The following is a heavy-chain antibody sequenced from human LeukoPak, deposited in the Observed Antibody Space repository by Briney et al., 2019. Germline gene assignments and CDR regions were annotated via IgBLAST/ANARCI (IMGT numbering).Heavy chain of an antibody. CDR1: GGSISTYY. J-gene: IGHJ4*02. CDR2: IYYSGST. V-gene: IGHV4-59*01. D-gene: IGHD6-19*01. Sequence: SETLSLTCTVSGGSISTYYWSWIRQPPGKGLEWIGYIYYSGSTNYNPSLKSRVTMSIDTSKNQFSLNLSSVTAADTAVYYCARSERYSSGWYFYFDYWGQGTLVTVSS. CDR3: ARSERYSSGWYFYFDY.